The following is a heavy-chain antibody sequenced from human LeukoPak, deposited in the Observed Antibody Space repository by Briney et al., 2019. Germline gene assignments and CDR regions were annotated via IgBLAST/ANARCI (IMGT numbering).Heavy chain of an antibody. CDR3: ATTTYYDFWSGYDTGDY. D-gene: IGHD3-3*01. V-gene: IGHV3-21*01. CDR1: GFTFSSYA. J-gene: IGHJ4*02. CDR2: ISSNTFYT. Sequence: GGSLRVSCAASGFTFSSYARSWVRQAPGKGLEWVSSISSNTFYTYYADSVKGRFTISRDNAKNSLYLQMNSLRAEDTAVYYCATTTYYDFWSGYDTGDYWGQGILVTVSS.